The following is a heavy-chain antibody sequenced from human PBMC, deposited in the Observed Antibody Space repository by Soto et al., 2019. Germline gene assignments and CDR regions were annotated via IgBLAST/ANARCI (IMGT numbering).Heavy chain of an antibody. Sequence: EAQLVESGGGLVQPGTSLRLPCAASGLIFDNYAMHWVWQFAGNGPEWVSGVSGNRGNMGYADSVKGIFSIPRDNANYSLHLKMNRLSIENTALYSCPKESVRSTSQLMRMGKDAFDIWGQGTMVTVSS. CDR3: PKESVRSTSQLMRMGKDAFDI. CDR2: VSGNRGNM. CDR1: GLIFDNYA. V-gene: IGHV3-9*01. D-gene: IGHD2-2*01. J-gene: IGHJ3*02.